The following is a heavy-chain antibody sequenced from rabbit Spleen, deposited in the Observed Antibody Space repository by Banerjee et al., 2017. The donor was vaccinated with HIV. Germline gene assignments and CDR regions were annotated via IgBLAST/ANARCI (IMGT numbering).Heavy chain of an antibody. J-gene: IGHJ4*01. V-gene: IGHV1S7*01. CDR1: GFDFSSYY. CDR3: ARRWDL. CDR2: IDPVFGSA. Sequence: QLKESGGGLVQPGGSLKLSCKASGFDFSSYYMSWVRQAPGKGLEWIGYIDPVFGSAYYASWVNGRFSISRENTQNTVSLQLNSLTAADTATYFCARRWDLWGQGTLVTVS.